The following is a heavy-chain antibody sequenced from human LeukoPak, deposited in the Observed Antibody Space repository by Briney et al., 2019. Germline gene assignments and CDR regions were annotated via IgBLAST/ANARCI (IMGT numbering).Heavy chain of an antibody. V-gene: IGHV4-59*08. D-gene: IGHD3-22*01. J-gene: IGHJ4*02. CDR3: ARRRYTSGYLDY. CDR1: GGSISSYY. Sequence: PSETLSLTCTVSGGSISSYYWSWIRQPPGKGLEWIGYIYYSGSTNYNPSLKSRVTISVDTSNNQFSLKLSSVTAADTAVYYCARRRYTSGYLDYWGQGTLVTVSS. CDR2: IYYSGST.